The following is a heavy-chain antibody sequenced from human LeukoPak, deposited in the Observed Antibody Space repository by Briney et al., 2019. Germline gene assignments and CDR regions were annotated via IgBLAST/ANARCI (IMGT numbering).Heavy chain of an antibody. V-gene: IGHV4-4*07. J-gene: IGHJ3*02. CDR1: GGSISSYY. CDR3: ARDGYCSSTSCLDAFDI. CDR2: IYTSAST. Sequence: PSETLSLTCTVSGGSISSYYWSWIRHPAGKGLEWVGRIYTSASTNYNPSLKSRVTMSVDTSKNQFSLKLSSVTAADTAVYYCARDGYCSSTSCLDAFDIWGQGTMVTVSS. D-gene: IGHD2-2*03.